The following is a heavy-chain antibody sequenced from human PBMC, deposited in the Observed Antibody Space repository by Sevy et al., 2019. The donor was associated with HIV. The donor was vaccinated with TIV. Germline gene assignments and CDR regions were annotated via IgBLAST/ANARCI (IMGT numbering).Heavy chain of an antibody. CDR3: AYCSSTSCYSQYSYGFFDY. V-gene: IGHV3-23*01. J-gene: IGHJ4*02. CDR1: GFTFSNYA. Sequence: GGSLRLSCAASGFTFSNYAMTWVRQAPGKGLEWVSAISGSGGSTYYADSVKGRFTISRDNSKNTLYLQMNSLRAEDMAVYYCAYCSSTSCYSQYSYGFFDYWGQGILVTVSS. CDR2: ISGSGGST. D-gene: IGHD2-2*02.